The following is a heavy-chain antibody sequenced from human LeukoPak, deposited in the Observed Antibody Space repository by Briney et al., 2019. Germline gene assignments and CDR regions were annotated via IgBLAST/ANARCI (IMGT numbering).Heavy chain of an antibody. CDR2: IYSGGST. CDR1: GFTVSSNY. Sequence: GGSLRLSCAASGFTVSSNYMSWVRQAPGKGLEWVSVIYSGGSTYYADSVKGRFTISRDNSKNTLYLQMNSLRAEDTAVYYCARGSPGDTGFGDWGQGTLVTVSS. CDR3: ARGSPGDTGFGD. D-gene: IGHD2-8*02. V-gene: IGHV3-53*01. J-gene: IGHJ4*02.